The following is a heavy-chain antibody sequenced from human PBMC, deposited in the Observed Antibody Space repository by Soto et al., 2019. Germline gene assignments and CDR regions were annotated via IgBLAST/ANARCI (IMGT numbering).Heavy chain of an antibody. CDR2: IIPIFGTA. CDR3: ARDMAMIVVANWFDP. Sequence: QVQLVQSGAEVKKPGSSVKVSCKASGGTFSSYAISWVRQAPGQGLEWMGGIIPIFGTANYAQKFQGRGTITADESTSTAYMELSSLRSEDTAVYYCARDMAMIVVANWFDPWGQGTLVTVSS. CDR1: GGTFSSYA. D-gene: IGHD3-22*01. J-gene: IGHJ5*02. V-gene: IGHV1-69*12.